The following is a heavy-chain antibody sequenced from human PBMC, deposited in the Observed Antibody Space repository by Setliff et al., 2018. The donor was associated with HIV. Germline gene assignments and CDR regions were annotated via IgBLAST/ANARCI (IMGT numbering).Heavy chain of an antibody. V-gene: IGHV3-11*04. CDR3: ARNDDPGVTDFDY. J-gene: IGHJ4*02. CDR2: ISSSGSTI. D-gene: IGHD1-1*01. Sequence: LSLTCTVSGASIRSHYWSWIRQAPGKGLEWVSYISSSGSTIYYADSVKGRFTISRDNAKNSLYLQMNSLRAEDTAVYYCARNDDPGVTDFDYWGQGTLVTVSS. CDR1: GASIRSHY.